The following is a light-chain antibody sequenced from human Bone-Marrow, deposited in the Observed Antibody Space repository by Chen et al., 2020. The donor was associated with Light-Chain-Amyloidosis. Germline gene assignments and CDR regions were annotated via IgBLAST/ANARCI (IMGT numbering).Light chain of an antibody. CDR2: DDS. Sequence: SYVLTQPSSASVATGQPATIACGGNKIGSTSVHWYQQTPGQAPLLVVYDDSDRSSGIPERLSGSNSGNTATLTISRVEAGDEADYYCQVWDKSSDRPVFGGGTKLPVL. J-gene: IGLJ3*02. V-gene: IGLV3-21*02. CDR3: QVWDKSSDRPV. CDR1: KIGSTS.